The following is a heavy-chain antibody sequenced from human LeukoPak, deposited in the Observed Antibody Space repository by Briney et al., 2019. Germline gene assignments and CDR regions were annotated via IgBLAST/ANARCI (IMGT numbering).Heavy chain of an antibody. CDR3: ASGGIYYGAAFDF. CDR2: ISYDGSNK. CDR1: GFTFSSYG. Sequence: QPGGSLRLSCAAPGFTFSSYGMHWVRQAPGKGLEWVAVISYDGSNKYYADSVKGRFTISRDNSKNTLYLQMNSLRAEDTALYYCASGGIYYGAAFDFWGQGSLVTVSA. D-gene: IGHD1-26*01. V-gene: IGHV3-30*03. J-gene: IGHJ4*02.